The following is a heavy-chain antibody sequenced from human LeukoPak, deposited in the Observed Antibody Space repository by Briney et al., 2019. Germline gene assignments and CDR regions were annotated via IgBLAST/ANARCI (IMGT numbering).Heavy chain of an antibody. CDR1: GGTFSSYA. CDR2: VIPIFGTA. V-gene: IGHV1-69*05. Sequence: SVKVSCKASGGTFSSYAISWVRQAPGQGLEWMGRVIPIFGTANYAQKFQGRVTITTDESTSTAYMELSSLRSEDTAVFYCARGGSSRGDRFDYWGQGTLVTVSS. J-gene: IGHJ4*02. D-gene: IGHD3-10*01. CDR3: ARGGSSRGDRFDY.